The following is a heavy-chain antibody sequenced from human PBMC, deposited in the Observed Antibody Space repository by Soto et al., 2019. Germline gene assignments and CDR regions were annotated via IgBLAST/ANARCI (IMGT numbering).Heavy chain of an antibody. CDR2: TYYRSKWYN. V-gene: IGHV6-1*01. D-gene: IGHD3-22*01. CDR1: GDRVSSNSAA. Sequence: SQTLSLTCAISGDRVSSNSAAWNWIRQSPSRGLEWLGRTYYRSKWYNDYAVSVKSRITINPDTSKNQFSLQLNSVTPEDTAVYFCARLRDYYDSSGYFSEAIDFWGPGTLVTVFS. CDR3: ARLRDYYDSSGYFSEAIDF. J-gene: IGHJ4*02.